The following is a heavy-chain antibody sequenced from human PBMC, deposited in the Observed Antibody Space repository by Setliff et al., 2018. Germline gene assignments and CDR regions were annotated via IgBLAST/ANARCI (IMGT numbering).Heavy chain of an antibody. D-gene: IGHD1-26*01. CDR3: ARGPRYSGSYYVNY. V-gene: IGHV4-34*01. J-gene: IGHJ4*02. CDR2: INHSGSS. CDR1: GGSFSGYY. Sequence: SSETLSLTCAVYGGSFSGYYWTWIRQPPGKGLEWIGEINHSGSSNYNPSLKSRVTISVDTSKNQFSLNLSSVTAADTPVYYCARGPRYSGSYYVNYWGQGTLVTVSS.